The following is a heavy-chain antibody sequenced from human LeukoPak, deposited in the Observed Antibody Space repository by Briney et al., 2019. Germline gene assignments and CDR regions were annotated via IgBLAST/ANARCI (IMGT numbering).Heavy chain of an antibody. CDR3: ARHVRSTMIVVAYFDY. V-gene: IGHV4-39*01. CDR2: IYYSGST. J-gene: IGHJ4*02. D-gene: IGHD3-22*01. CDR1: GGSISSSSYY. Sequence: SETLSLTCAVSGGSISSSSYYWGSIRQPPGKGLEWIGSIYYSGSTYYNPSLKSRVTISVDTSKNQFSLKLSSVTAADTAVYYCARHVRSTMIVVAYFDYWGQGTLVTVSS.